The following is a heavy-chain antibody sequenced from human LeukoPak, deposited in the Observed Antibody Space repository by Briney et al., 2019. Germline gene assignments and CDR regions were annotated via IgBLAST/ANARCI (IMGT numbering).Heavy chain of an antibody. D-gene: IGHD2-15*01. Sequence: GGSLRLSCAASGFTFSSYAMTWVRQAPGKGLQWVSAVSGSGAHTYYADSVKGRFTISRDNSRDTLYLQMNSLRAEDTAIYICAKDLPGPIVVVAASNYWGQGTLVTVSS. V-gene: IGHV3-23*01. CDR1: GFTFSSYA. CDR3: AKDLPGPIVVVAASNY. J-gene: IGHJ4*02. CDR2: VSGSGAHT.